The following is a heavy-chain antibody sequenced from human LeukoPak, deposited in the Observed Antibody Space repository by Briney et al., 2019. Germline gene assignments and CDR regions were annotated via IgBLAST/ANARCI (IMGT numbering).Heavy chain of an antibody. Sequence: GGSLRLSCVVSGFTFSSYGMSWVRQAPGKGLEWVSGISGSGGNTYYADSVKGRVTISRDNSKNTLYLQMNSLRAGDTAVYYCAKDGRLRGQGTLVTVSS. J-gene: IGHJ4*02. CDR2: ISGSGGNT. CDR3: AKDGRL. CDR1: GFTFSSYG. D-gene: IGHD2-21*01. V-gene: IGHV3-23*01.